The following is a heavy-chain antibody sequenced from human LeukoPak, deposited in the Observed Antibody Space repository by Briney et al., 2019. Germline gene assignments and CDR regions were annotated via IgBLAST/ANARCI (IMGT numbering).Heavy chain of an antibody. V-gene: IGHV3-9*01. Sequence: GGSLRLSCAASGFTFDDYAMYWVRQAPGKGLEWVSGISWNNVNIGYADSVKGRFTISRDNAKKSLYLQMNSLRTEDTAFYYCVKDNGFRFDYWGQGTLVTVSS. CDR2: ISWNNVNI. J-gene: IGHJ4*02. CDR1: GFTFDDYA. D-gene: IGHD2-8*01. CDR3: VKDNGFRFDY.